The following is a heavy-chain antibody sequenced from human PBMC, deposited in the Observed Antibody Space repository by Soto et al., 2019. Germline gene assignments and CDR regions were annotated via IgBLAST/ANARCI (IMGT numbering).Heavy chain of an antibody. CDR3: ARRMDYDILTGYLYGMDV. J-gene: IGHJ6*02. V-gene: IGHV5-51*01. D-gene: IGHD3-9*01. Sequence: PGESLKISCKGSGYSFSSYWNGWVRQMPGKGLEWMGIIYPGDSDTRYSPSFQGQVTISADKSISTAYLQWSSLKASDTAMYYCARRMDYDILTGYLYGMDVWGQGTTVTVSS. CDR2: IYPGDSDT. CDR1: GYSFSSYW.